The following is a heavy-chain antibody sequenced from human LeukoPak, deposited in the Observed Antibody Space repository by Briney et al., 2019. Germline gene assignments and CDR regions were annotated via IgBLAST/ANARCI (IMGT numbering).Heavy chain of an antibody. D-gene: IGHD6-6*01. J-gene: IGHJ4*02. Sequence: GGSLRLSCAASGFTFSTYSMNWVRQAPGKGLEWVSSISSSSTYIYYADSVKGRFTISRDNSKNTLYLQMSSLRPEDTAVYYCVKRISSSSGFDHWGQGTLVTVSS. CDR1: GFTFSTYS. CDR3: VKRISSSSGFDH. CDR2: ISSSSTYI. V-gene: IGHV3-21*01.